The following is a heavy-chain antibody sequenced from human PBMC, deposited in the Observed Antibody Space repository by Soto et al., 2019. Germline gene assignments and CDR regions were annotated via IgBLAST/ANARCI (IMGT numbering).Heavy chain of an antibody. J-gene: IGHJ4*02. D-gene: IGHD3-10*01. Sequence: SETLSLTCTVSGGSISSYYWSWIRQPAGKGLEWIGRIYTSGSTNYNPSLKSRVTMSVDTSKNQFSLKLSSVTAADTAVYYCARERGGSGSYYNAVDYWGQGTLVTVS. CDR1: GGSISSYY. V-gene: IGHV4-4*07. CDR2: IYTSGST. CDR3: ARERGGSGSYYNAVDY.